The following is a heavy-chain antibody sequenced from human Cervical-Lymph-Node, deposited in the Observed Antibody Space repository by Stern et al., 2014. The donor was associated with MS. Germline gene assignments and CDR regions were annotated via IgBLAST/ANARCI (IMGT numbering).Heavy chain of an antibody. CDR1: GYTFTNYH. J-gene: IGHJ4*02. Sequence: QVQLVQSGAEVKRPGASVNVSCQSSGYTFTNYHIHWVRQAPGQGLEWMGIINPSGGGTSYAQKFQDRITMTRDTSTSTVYMELSSLRSKDTAVYYCARDLGVVAVFDYWGQGTRVTVSS. CDR3: ARDLGVVAVFDY. V-gene: IGHV1-46*01. D-gene: IGHD2-2*01. CDR2: INPSGGGT.